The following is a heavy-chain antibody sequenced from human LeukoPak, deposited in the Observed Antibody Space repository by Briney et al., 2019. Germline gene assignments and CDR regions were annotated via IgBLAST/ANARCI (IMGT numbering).Heavy chain of an antibody. CDR1: GFTFSSYS. V-gene: IGHV3-21*01. J-gene: IGHJ4*02. CDR2: ISSSSSYI. Sequence: GGSLRLSCAASGFTFSSYSMNWVRQAPGKGLEWVSSISSSSSYIYYADSVKGRFTISRDNAKNSLYLQMNSLRAEDTAVYYCARGRSIFGVVISQSYFDYWGQGTLVTVSS. CDR3: ARGRSIFGVVISQSYFDY. D-gene: IGHD3-3*01.